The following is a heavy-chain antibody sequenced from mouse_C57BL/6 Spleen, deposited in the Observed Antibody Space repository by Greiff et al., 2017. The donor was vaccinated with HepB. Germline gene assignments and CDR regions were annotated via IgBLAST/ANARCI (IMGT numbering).Heavy chain of an antibody. CDR2: IYPGDGDT. Sequence: VQLQQSGAELVKPGASVKISCKASGYAFSSYWMNWVKQRPGKGLEWIGQIYPGDGDTNYNGKFKGKATLTADKSSSTADMQLSSLTSEDSAVYFCARSGYYGSSSYWYFDVWGTRTTVTVAS. CDR1: GYAFSSYW. CDR3: ARSGYYGSSSYWYFDV. D-gene: IGHD1-1*01. V-gene: IGHV1-80*01. J-gene: IGHJ1*03.